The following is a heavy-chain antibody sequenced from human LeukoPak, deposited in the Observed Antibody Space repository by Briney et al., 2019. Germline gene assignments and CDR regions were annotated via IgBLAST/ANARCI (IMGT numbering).Heavy chain of an antibody. J-gene: IGHJ5*02. Sequence: GESLKISCKGSGYSFTSYWIGWVRQMPGKGLEWMGIIYPGDSDTRYSPSFQGQVTISADKSISTAYLQWSSLKASDTAMYYCARATRREVTIFGVVTPRPPFDPWGQGTLVTVSS. V-gene: IGHV5-51*01. CDR1: GYSFTSYW. CDR3: ARATRREVTIFGVVTPRPPFDP. CDR2: IYPGDSDT. D-gene: IGHD3-3*01.